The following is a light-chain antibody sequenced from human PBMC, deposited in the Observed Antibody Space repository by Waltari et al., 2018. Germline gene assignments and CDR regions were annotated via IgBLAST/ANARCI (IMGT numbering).Light chain of an antibody. J-gene: IGLJ2*01. CDR3: QSTDSSGTSV. CDR2: KDN. CDR1: ALPTQY. Sequence: SYELTQPPSVSVSPGQTAKITCSGDALPTQYAYWYQQKPGQAPQLVIYKDNGRPSGIPQRFSGSSSGKTVTLTISGVQAEDEADYYCQSTDSSGTSVFGGGTKLTVL. V-gene: IGLV3-25*03.